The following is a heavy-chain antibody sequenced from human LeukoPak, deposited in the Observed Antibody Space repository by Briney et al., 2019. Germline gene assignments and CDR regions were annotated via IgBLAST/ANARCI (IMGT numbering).Heavy chain of an antibody. CDR3: AREGTV. V-gene: IGHV3-66*01. CDR1: GFTVSSNS. D-gene: IGHD4-11*01. CDR2: IYSGGST. Sequence: GGRLRLSCAASGFTVSSNSMSWVRQAPGKGLEWVSIIYSGGSTYNADSVKGRFTISRDNSKNTLYLQMNSLRAEDTAVYYCAREGTVRGQGTLVTVSS. J-gene: IGHJ4*02.